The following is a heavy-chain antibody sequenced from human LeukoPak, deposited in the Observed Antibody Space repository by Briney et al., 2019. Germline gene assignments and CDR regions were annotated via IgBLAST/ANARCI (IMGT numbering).Heavy chain of an antibody. V-gene: IGHV4-59*01. CDR2: IYYSGST. Sequence: SETLSLTCTVSGGSISSYYWSWIRQPPGKGLEWIGYIYYSGSTNYNPSLKSRVTISVDTSKNQFSLKLSSVTAADTAVYYCARDLLGSRGWIVWGQGTLVTVSS. J-gene: IGHJ4*02. CDR3: ARDLLGSRGWIV. CDR1: GGSISSYY. D-gene: IGHD6-19*01.